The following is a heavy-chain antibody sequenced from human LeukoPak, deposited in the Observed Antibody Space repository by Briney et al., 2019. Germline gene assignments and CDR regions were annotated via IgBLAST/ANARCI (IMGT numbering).Heavy chain of an antibody. Sequence: GASAKVSCKHSGYTFGIYGTSSVRHGPGQRLEWRAWISPYDGDANYAQKFEGRVTMPTETSTNTAYMELRSLRSDDTAIYYCARDYCTRGGDCYKEDLFDPWGQGTLVTVSA. V-gene: IGHV1-18*01. CDR1: GYTFGIYG. D-gene: IGHD2-21*02. J-gene: IGHJ5*02. CDR2: ISPYDGDA. CDR3: ARDYCTRGGDCYKEDLFDP.